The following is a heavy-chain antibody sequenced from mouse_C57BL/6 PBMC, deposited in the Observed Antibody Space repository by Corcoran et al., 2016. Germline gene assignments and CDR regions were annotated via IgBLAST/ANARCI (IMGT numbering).Heavy chain of an antibody. CDR3: AREGGLRPFAY. Sequence: QIQLVQSGPELKKPGETVKISCKASGYTFTTYGMSWVKQAPGKGLKWMGWINTYSGVPTYADDFKGRFAFSLETSASTAYLQINNLKNEDTATYFCAREGGLRPFAYWGQGTLVTVSA. J-gene: IGHJ3*01. D-gene: IGHD2-4*01. CDR2: INTYSGVP. CDR1: GYTFTTYG. V-gene: IGHV9-3*01.